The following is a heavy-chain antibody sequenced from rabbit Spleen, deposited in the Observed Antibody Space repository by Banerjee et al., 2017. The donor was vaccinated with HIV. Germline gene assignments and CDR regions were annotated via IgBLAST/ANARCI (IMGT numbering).Heavy chain of an antibody. CDR2: IYPITETT. CDR3: AREDVGGSVSL. CDR1: GVSFSAHSY. D-gene: IGHD1-1*01. J-gene: IGHJ4*01. V-gene: IGHV1S40*01. Sequence: QSLEESGGDLVKPGASLTLTCTASGVSFSAHSYMCWVRQAPGKGLEWIGVIYPITETTYYANWVNGRFTISTDNAQNTVDLKMTSLTAADTATYFCAREDVGGSVSLWGPGTLVTVS.